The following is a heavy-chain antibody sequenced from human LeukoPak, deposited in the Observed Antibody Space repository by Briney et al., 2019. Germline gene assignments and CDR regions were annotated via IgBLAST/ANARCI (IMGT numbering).Heavy chain of an antibody. D-gene: IGHD3-16*01. V-gene: IGHV4-4*07. Sequence: SETLSLTCTVSGGSISSYYWSWIRQPAGKGLEWIGRFYTSGSTKYNPSLKSRVTISVDTSKNQFSLRLSSVTAADTAVYYCASYTDAFDIWGQGTMVTVSS. J-gene: IGHJ3*02. CDR2: FYTSGST. CDR1: GGSISSYY. CDR3: ASYTDAFDI.